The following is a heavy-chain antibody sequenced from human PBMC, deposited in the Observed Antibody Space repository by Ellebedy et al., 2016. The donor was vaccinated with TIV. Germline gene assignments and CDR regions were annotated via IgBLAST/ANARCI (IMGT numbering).Heavy chain of an antibody. CDR1: GGSISSSNW. Sequence: MPSETLSLTCAASGGSISSSNWWSWVRQPPGKGLEWIWEIYHSGSTNYNPSLKSRVTISVDKSKNQFSLKLSSVTAADTAVYYCARDSREVVRGVIIPYGMDVWGQGTTVTVSS. V-gene: IGHV4-4*02. J-gene: IGHJ6*02. CDR3: ARDSREVVRGVIIPYGMDV. D-gene: IGHD3-10*01. CDR2: IYHSGST.